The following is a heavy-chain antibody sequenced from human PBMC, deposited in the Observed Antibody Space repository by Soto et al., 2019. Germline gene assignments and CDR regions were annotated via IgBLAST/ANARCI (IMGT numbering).Heavy chain of an antibody. CDR2: MSGSSSTT. J-gene: IGHJ4*02. CDR3: AKNQERELPRVIDF. CDR1: GLTFSNYA. Sequence: EVRLLESGGGLVKPGGSLRLSCATSGLTFSNYAMSWVRQPPEGGLEWVSSMSGSSSTTYYADSVRGRFTISRDRSKNSLYLQLSSLRAEDTALYYCAKNQERELPRVIDFWGQGTLVTVSS. V-gene: IGHV3-23*01. D-gene: IGHD1-7*01.